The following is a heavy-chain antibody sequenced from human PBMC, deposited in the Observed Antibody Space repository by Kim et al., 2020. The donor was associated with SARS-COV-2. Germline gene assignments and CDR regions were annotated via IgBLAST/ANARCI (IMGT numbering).Heavy chain of an antibody. J-gene: IGHJ4*02. CDR3: ARDRWAYSYFDY. Sequence: YYNPSLKSRVTISVDTSKNQFSLKLSSVTAADTAVYYCARDRWAYSYFDYWGQGTLVTVSS. D-gene: IGHD5-12*01. V-gene: IGHV4-31*02.